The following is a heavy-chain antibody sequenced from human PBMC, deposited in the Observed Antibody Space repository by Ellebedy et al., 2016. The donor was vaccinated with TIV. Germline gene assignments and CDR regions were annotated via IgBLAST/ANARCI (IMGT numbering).Heavy chain of an antibody. CDR3: ARDPSLLLWFGESAFDY. J-gene: IGHJ4*02. CDR1: GFTFSSYA. D-gene: IGHD3-10*01. CDR2: ISYDGSNK. V-gene: IGHV3-30-3*01. Sequence: GESLKISCAASGFTFSSYAMHWVRQAPGKGLEWVAVISYDGSNKYYADSVKGRFTISRDNSKNTLYLQMNSLRAEDTAVYYCARDPSLLLWFGESAFDYWGQGTLVTVSS.